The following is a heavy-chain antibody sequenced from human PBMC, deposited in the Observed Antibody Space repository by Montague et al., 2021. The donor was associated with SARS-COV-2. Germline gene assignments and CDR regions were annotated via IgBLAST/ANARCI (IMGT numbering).Heavy chain of an antibody. Sequence: XAISGDSVPSNIATWNWIRQSPSRGLEWLGGTYYRSKWYNDYAESVKSRITIDPNTSKHQFSLHLNSVTPEDTAVYYCARIPVGSKYYFDFWGQGTLVTVSS. CDR2: TYYRSKWYN. CDR3: ARIPVGSKYYFDF. J-gene: IGHJ4*02. CDR1: GDSVPSNIAT. V-gene: IGHV6-1*01. D-gene: IGHD2-2*01.